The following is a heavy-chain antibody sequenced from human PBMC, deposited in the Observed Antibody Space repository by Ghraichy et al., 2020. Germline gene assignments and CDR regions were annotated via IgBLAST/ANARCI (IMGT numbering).Heavy chain of an antibody. V-gene: IGHV4-39*02. J-gene: IGHJ6*02. CDR2: IYYSGST. D-gene: IGHD2-2*01. Sequence: SETLSLTCTVSGGSISSSSYYWGWIRQPPGKGLEWIGSIYYSGSTYYNPSLKSRVTISVDTSKNQFSLKLSSVTAADTAVYYCAREVIVVVPAATYYYYGMDVWGQGTTVTVSS. CDR1: GGSISSSSYY. CDR3: AREVIVVVPAATYYYYGMDV.